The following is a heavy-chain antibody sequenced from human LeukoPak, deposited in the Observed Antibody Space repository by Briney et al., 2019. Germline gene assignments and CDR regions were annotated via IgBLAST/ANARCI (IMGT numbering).Heavy chain of an antibody. CDR1: GFTFGDYA. D-gene: IGHD3-10*02. Sequence: GGSLRLSCTASGFTFGDYAMSWFRQAPGKGLEWVSSISSSSSYIYYADSVKGRFTISRDNAKNSLYLQMNSLRAEDTAVYYCAELGITMIGGVWGKGTTVTISS. V-gene: IGHV3-21*01. J-gene: IGHJ6*04. CDR3: AELGITMIGGV. CDR2: ISSSSSYI.